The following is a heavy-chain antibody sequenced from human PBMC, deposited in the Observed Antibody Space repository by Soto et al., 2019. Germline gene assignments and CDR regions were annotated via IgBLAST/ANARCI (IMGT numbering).Heavy chain of an antibody. V-gene: IGHV4-39*01. CDR3: ARLRSGSYYIDY. CDR2: IYYSGST. Sequence: PSETLSLTCTVSGGSISSSSYYWGWIRQPPGKGLEWIGSIYYSGSTYYNPSLKSRVTISVDTSKNQFSLKLSSVTAADTAVYYCARLRSGSYYIDYWGQGTLVTVSS. CDR1: GGSISSSSYY. J-gene: IGHJ4*02. D-gene: IGHD1-26*01.